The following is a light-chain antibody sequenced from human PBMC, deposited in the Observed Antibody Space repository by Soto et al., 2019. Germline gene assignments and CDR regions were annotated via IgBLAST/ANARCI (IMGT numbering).Light chain of an antibody. V-gene: IGKV3-15*01. CDR1: QSVSSN. Sequence: EIVMAHAPSTLALSPGGRGTLSCRASQSVSSNLAWYQQKPGQAPRLLIYGASTRATGIPARFSGSGSGTEFTLTISSLQSEDFAVYYCQQYNNWITFGQGTRLEIK. J-gene: IGKJ5*01. CDR3: QQYNNWIT. CDR2: GAS.